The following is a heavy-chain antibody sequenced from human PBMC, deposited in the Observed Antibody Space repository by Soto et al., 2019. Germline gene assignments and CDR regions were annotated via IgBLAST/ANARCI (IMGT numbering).Heavy chain of an antibody. Sequence: EVQLVQPGAEVKKPGESLRISCKVSGFSFTSYWITWVRQMPGKGLEWMGRIDPSDSHINYSPSFQGHVTISADKSTSTAYLQWSSLKASYSAMYHCARHGEWMATYFDSWGQGTLVTVPS. CDR2: IDPSDSHI. CDR1: GFSFTSYW. CDR3: ARHGEWMATYFDS. V-gene: IGHV5-10-1*03. J-gene: IGHJ4*02. D-gene: IGHD3-10*01.